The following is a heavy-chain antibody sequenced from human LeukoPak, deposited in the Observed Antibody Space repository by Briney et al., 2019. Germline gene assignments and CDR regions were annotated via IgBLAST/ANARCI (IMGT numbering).Heavy chain of an antibody. V-gene: IGHV3-23*01. CDR1: GFTLSNYA. Sequence: PGGSLRLSCAASGFTLSNYAISWVRQAPGKGLEWVSAINGGGTYYAGSVKGRFTISRDNSKNTLYLQMSSLRAEDTAVYYCVKDDGGFGDPWGQGTLVTVSS. CDR3: VKDDGGFGDP. CDR2: INGGGT. J-gene: IGHJ5*02. D-gene: IGHD3-10*01.